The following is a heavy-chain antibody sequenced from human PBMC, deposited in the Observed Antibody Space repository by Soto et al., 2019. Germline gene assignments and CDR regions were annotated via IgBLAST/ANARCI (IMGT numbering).Heavy chain of an antibody. J-gene: IGHJ4*02. Sequence: SETLSLTCTVSSGSVSSGSYFWSWIRQPPGKGLEWIGYIWYTGSTSYNPSLKSRVTISVDTSKNQFSLDLSSVTAADTAVYYCARVGVGEGVSVSQAIDYWGQGTLVTVSS. V-gene: IGHV4-61*01. D-gene: IGHD6-19*01. CDR1: SGSVSSGSYF. CDR2: IWYTGST. CDR3: ARVGVGEGVSVSQAIDY.